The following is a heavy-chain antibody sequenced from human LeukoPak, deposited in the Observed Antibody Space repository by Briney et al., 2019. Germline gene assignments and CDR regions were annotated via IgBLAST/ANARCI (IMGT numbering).Heavy chain of an antibody. V-gene: IGHV3-33*01. D-gene: IGHD6-19*01. CDR2: IWYDGSNK. CDR1: GFTFSSYG. Sequence: GRSLRLSCAASGFTFSSYGMHWVRQAPGKGLEWVAVIWYDGSNKDYADSVKGRFTISRDNSKNTLYLQMNSLRAEDTAVYYCASTSGWYEPIDYWGQGTLVTVSS. CDR3: ASTSGWYEPIDY. J-gene: IGHJ4*02.